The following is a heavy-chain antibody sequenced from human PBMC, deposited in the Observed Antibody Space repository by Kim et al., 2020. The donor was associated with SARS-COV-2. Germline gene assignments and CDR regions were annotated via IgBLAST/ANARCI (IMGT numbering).Heavy chain of an antibody. D-gene: IGHD3-3*01. Sequence: GGSLRLSCAASGFTFSNAWMSWVRQAPGKGLEWVGRIKSKTDGGTTDYAAPVKGRFTISRDDSKNTLYLQMNSLKTEDTAVYYCTTLFSDFWSGYYYYYGMDVWGQGTTVTVSS. CDR2: IKSKTDGGTT. CDR3: TTLFSDFWSGYYYYYGMDV. CDR1: GFTFSNAW. V-gene: IGHV3-15*01. J-gene: IGHJ6*02.